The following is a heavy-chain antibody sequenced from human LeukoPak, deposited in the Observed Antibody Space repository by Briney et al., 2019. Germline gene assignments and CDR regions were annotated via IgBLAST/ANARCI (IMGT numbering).Heavy chain of an antibody. Sequence: PGGSLRLSCAASGFTFSSYWMHWVRQAPGKGLVWVSRIISDGSSTSYAASVKGRFTISRDSAKNTLYLQMNSLRAEDTAIYYCAGTLSGSYYVGDYWGQGTLVTVSS. J-gene: IGHJ4*02. D-gene: IGHD1-26*01. CDR2: IISDGSST. CDR3: AGTLSGSYYVGDY. V-gene: IGHV3-74*01. CDR1: GFTFSSYW.